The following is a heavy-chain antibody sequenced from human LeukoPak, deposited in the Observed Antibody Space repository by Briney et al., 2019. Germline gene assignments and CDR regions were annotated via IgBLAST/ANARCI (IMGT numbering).Heavy chain of an antibody. V-gene: IGHV3-74*01. D-gene: IGHD5-24*01. J-gene: IGHJ3*02. CDR1: GFTFSSYW. Sequence: GSLRLSCAASGFTFSSYWMHWVRQVPAEELLWVSRIDNDGSSTSYADSVKGRFTISRDNAKNTLYLQMNTLRAEDTAVYYCVRVRRDGSPGAFDIWGQGTMVTVSS. CDR3: VRVRRDGSPGAFDI. CDR2: IDNDGSST.